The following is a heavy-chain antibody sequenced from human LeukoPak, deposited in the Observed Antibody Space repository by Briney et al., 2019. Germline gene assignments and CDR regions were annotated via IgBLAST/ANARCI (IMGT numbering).Heavy chain of an antibody. J-gene: IGHJ6*02. CDR1: GGSISSYY. D-gene: IGHD6-19*01. V-gene: IGHV4-59*08. CDR3: ARSIVVAGVISDFYYYGMDV. CDR2: MYYSGST. Sequence: SETLSLTCTVSGGSISSYYWSWIRQPPGKGLEWIGYMYYSGSTNYNPSLKSRVTISLHTSKKQSSLRLTSVTAADTAVYYCARSIVVAGVISDFYYYGMDVWGQGTTVTVSS.